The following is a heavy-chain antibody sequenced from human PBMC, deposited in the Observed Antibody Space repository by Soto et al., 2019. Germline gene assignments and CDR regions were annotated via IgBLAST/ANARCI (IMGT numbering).Heavy chain of an antibody. D-gene: IGHD3-10*01. Sequence: QVQLVQSGAEVKKPGSSVKVSCKASGGTFSSYAISWVRQAPGQGLEWMGGIIPIFGTANYAQKSQGRVTITADESTSTAYMELSSLRSEDTAVYYCARDRLWFGELLPPGYFDYWGQGTLVTVSS. CDR3: ARDRLWFGELLPPGYFDY. CDR1: GGTFSSYA. CDR2: IIPIFGTA. J-gene: IGHJ4*02. V-gene: IGHV1-69*01.